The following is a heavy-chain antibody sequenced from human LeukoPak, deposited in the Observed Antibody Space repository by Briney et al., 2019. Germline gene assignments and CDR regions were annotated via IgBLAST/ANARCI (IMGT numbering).Heavy chain of an antibody. CDR2: TRNKPRGYTT. CDR3: VRGPNWNYYVSMRGGVDV. CDR1: GFTLSDHY. J-gene: IGHJ6*02. Sequence: QSGGSLRLSCAVSGFTLSDHYMDWVCQAPGKGLEWVGRTRNKPRGYTTEYAASVKGRFTISRDNSQNSLYLQMNSLKIEDTAVYYCVRGPNWNYYVSMRGGVDVWGQGTTVTVSS. D-gene: IGHD1-1*01. V-gene: IGHV3-72*01.